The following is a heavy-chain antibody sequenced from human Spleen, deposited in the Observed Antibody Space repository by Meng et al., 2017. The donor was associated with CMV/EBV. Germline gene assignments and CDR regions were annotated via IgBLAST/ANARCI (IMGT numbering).Heavy chain of an antibody. CDR3: AKDADPTICSSTSCYNWYYYGMDV. Sequence: SLKISCVASGFTFDDYAMHWVRQAPGKGLEWVSGISVNSDKVGYADSVKGRFTISRDNSKNSLYLQMNSLRAEDTALYYCAKDADPTICSSTSCYNWYYYGMDVWGQGTTVTVSS. J-gene: IGHJ6*02. V-gene: IGHV3-9*01. CDR2: ISVNSDKV. D-gene: IGHD2-2*02. CDR1: GFTFDDYA.